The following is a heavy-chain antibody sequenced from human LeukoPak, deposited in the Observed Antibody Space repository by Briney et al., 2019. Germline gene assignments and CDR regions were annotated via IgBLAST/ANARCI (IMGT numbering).Heavy chain of an antibody. J-gene: IGHJ4*02. CDR3: AREVRDGYNPYFDY. V-gene: IGHV1-69*04. CDR2: IIPIFGIA. D-gene: IGHD5-24*01. CDR1: GGTFSSYA. Sequence: SVKVSCKASGGTFSSYAFSWVRQAPGQGLEWMGRIIPIFGIANYAQKFQGRVTITADKSTSTAYMELSSLRSEDTAVYYCAREVRDGYNPYFDYWGQGTLVTVSS.